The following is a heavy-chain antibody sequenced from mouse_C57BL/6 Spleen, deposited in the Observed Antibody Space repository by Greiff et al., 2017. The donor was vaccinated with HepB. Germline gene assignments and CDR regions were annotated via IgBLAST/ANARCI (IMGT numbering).Heavy chain of an antibody. CDR1: GYTFTDYN. V-gene: IGHV1-18*01. J-gene: IGHJ2*01. CDR2: INPNNGGT. D-gene: IGHD3-2*02. CDR3: ARRDSSGFYYFDY. Sequence: VQLKQSGPELVKPGASVKIPCKASGYTFTDYNMDWVKQSHGKSLEWIGDINPNNGGTIYNQKFKGKATLTVDKSSSTAYMELRSLTSEDTAVYYCARRDSSGFYYFDYWGQGTTLTVSS.